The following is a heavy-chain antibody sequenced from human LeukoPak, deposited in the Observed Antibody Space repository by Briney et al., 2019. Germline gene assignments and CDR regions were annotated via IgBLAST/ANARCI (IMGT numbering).Heavy chain of an antibody. CDR1: GGSFSGYY. D-gene: IGHD2-2*01. Sequence: SETLSLTCAVYGGSFSGYYWSWIRQPRGKGLEWIGEINHSGSTNYNPSLKSRATISVDTSKNQFSLKLSSVTAADTAVYYCASQNYNCSSTSCPRYYYYYYYMDVWGKGTTVTVSS. CDR2: INHSGST. J-gene: IGHJ6*03. CDR3: ASQNYNCSSTSCPRYYYYYYYMDV. V-gene: IGHV4-34*01.